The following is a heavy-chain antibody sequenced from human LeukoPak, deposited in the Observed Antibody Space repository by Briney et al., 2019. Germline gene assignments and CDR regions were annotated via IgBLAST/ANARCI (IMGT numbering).Heavy chain of an antibody. Sequence: ASVKVSCKASGYTFTSYDINWVRQAPGQGLGWMGWMNPNSGNTGYAQKFQGRVTMTRNTSISTAYMELSGLRSEDTAVYYCARGVVVVVPAATLGYYYYMDVWGKGTTVTVSS. CDR1: GYTFTSYD. CDR3: ARGVVVVVPAATLGYYYYMDV. CDR2: MNPNSGNT. V-gene: IGHV1-8*01. D-gene: IGHD2-2*01. J-gene: IGHJ6*03.